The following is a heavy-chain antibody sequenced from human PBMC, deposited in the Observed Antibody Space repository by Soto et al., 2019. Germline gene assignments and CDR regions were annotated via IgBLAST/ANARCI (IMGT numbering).Heavy chain of an antibody. CDR2: IYYSGST. CDR3: ARGLSYYDSSDI. V-gene: IGHV4-59*01. CDR1: GGSISSYY. Sequence: SETLSLTCTVSGGSISSYYWSWIRQPPGKGLEWIGYIYYSGSTNYNPSLKSRVTISVDTSKNQFSLKLSSVTAADTAVYYCARGLSYYDSSDIWGQGTLVTVSS. D-gene: IGHD3-22*01. J-gene: IGHJ4*02.